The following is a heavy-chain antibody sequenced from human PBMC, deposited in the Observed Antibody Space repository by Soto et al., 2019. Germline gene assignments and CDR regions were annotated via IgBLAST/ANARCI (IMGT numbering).Heavy chain of an antibody. CDR3: ARVYCSGGSCYPAY. CDR2: IYYSGST. J-gene: IGHJ4*02. Sequence: PSETLSLTCTVSGGSISSGGYYWSWIRQHPGKGLEWIGYIYYSGSTYYNPSLKSRVTISVDTSKNQFSLKLSSVTAADTAVYYCARVYCSGGSCYPAYWGQGTLVTVSS. CDR1: GGSISSGGYY. D-gene: IGHD2-15*01. V-gene: IGHV4-31*03.